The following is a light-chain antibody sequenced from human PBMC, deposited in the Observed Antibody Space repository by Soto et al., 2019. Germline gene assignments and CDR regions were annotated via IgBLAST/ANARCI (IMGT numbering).Light chain of an antibody. CDR1: SAHSTYA. V-gene: IGLV4-69*01. CDR3: QTWVTAIRV. J-gene: IGLJ3*02. CDR2: VNSDGSH. Sequence: QPVLTQSPSASASVGTSVKLTCTLSSAHSTYAIAWHQQRPEKGPRYLMKVNSDGSHSRGDGIPDRFSGSSSGAERYLIISSLQSEDEADYYCQTWVTAIRVFGGGTKVTVL.